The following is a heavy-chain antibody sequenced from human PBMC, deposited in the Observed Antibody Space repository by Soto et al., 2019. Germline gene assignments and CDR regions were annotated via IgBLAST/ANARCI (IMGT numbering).Heavy chain of an antibody. CDR2: TYYRSRWYN. V-gene: IGHV6-1*01. D-gene: IGHD1-7*01. Sequence: SQTLSLTCAISGDSVSSNSAAWNWIRLSPSRGLEWLARTYYRSRWYNDYAVSVRSRITVNPDTSKNQFSLQLTSVTPEDTAVYYCAGTTSHQWYYMDVWSKGSTVTV. J-gene: IGHJ6*03. CDR1: GDSVSSNSAA. CDR3: AGTTSHQWYYMDV.